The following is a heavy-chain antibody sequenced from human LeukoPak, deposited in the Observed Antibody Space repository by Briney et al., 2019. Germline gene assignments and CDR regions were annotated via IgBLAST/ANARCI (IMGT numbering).Heavy chain of an antibody. Sequence: SQTLSLTCTVSGGSISSGSYYLSWIRQPAGKGLEWIGRIYTSGSTNYNPSLKSRVTISVDTSKNQFSLKLSSVTAADTAVYYCARETVAKEDIVVVPAAIRMAYYYYYYMDVWGKGTTVTASS. J-gene: IGHJ6*03. CDR3: ARETVAKEDIVVVPAAIRMAYYYYYYMDV. D-gene: IGHD2-2*02. V-gene: IGHV4-61*02. CDR2: IYTSGST. CDR1: GGSISSGSYY.